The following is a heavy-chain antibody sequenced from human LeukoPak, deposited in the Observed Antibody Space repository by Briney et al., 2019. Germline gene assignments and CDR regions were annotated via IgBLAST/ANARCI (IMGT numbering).Heavy chain of an antibody. CDR3: ARGYFDWLSPTYNWFDP. CDR1: GFTFRSYA. D-gene: IGHD3-9*01. Sequence: GSLRLSCAASGFTFRSYAMHWVRQAPGKGLEWVAVISFDGSNKYYADSVKGRFTIPRDNSKNTLYLQMNSRRAEDTAVYYCARGYFDWLSPTYNWFDPWGQGTLVTVSS. CDR2: ISFDGSNK. J-gene: IGHJ5*02. V-gene: IGHV3-30*04.